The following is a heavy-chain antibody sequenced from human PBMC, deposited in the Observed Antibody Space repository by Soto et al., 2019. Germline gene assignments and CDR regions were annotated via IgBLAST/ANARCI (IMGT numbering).Heavy chain of an antibody. CDR2: IYHSGST. CDR1: GFTFSSYSM. CDR3: ARRRGTTTYYYGMDV. D-gene: IGHD1-26*01. V-gene: IGHV4-4*02. Sequence: GSLRLSCAASGFTFSSYSMNWVRQAPGKGLEWIGEIYHSGSTNYNPSLKSRVTISVDKSKNQFSLKLSSVTAADTAVYYCARRRGTTTYYYGMDVWGQGTTVT. J-gene: IGHJ6*02.